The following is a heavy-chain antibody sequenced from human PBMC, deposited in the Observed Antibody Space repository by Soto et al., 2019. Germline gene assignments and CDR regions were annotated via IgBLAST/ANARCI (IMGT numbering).Heavy chain of an antibody. Sequence: VQLVESGGGLVEPGGSLRLSCAASGFTFSTYLMNWVRQAPGKGLEWVSSIKSDSSSLYYADSVKGRFTISRDNAKNSLHRQMNRLRVEDTAMYVCARRRRTGSQSGAFDFWGQGTMVTVSS. D-gene: IGHD1-1*01. V-gene: IGHV3-21*06. CDR2: IKSDSSSL. CDR3: ARRRRTGSQSGAFDF. CDR1: GFTFSTYL. J-gene: IGHJ3*01.